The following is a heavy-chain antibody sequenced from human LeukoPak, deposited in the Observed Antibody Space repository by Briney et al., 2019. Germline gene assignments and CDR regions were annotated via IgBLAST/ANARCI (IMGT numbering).Heavy chain of an antibody. D-gene: IGHD3-10*01. V-gene: IGHV3-15*01. Sequence: GGSLRLSCAASGFTVSSNHMNWVRQAPGKGLEWVGRIKSKRDGGTADYAAPVKGRFTISRDDSRNTLYLQMNSLETEDTAVYYCSTDRGVTSWGQGTLVTVSS. CDR2: IKSKRDGGTA. CDR3: STDRGVTS. CDR1: GFTVSSNH. J-gene: IGHJ5*02.